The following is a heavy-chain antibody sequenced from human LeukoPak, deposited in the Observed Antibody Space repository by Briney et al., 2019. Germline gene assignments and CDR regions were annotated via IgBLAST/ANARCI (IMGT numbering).Heavy chain of an antibody. Sequence: ASVKVSCKASGYTFTSYGISWVRQAPGQGLEWMGWISAYNGNTNYAQKLQGRVTMTTDTSTSTAYMELRSLRSDDTAVYYCARERLGDGHRAYFDYWGQGTLVTVSS. CDR2: ISAYNGNT. CDR3: ARERLGDGHRAYFDY. D-gene: IGHD5-24*01. V-gene: IGHV1-18*01. CDR1: GYTFTSYG. J-gene: IGHJ4*02.